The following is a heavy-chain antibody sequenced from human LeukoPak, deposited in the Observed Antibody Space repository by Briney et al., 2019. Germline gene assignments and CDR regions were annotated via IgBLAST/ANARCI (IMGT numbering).Heavy chain of an antibody. CDR2: IRSSSSTI. CDR1: GFTFSSYI. Sequence: GGSLRLSCSASGFTFSSYIMNWVRQAPGKGPEWVSYIRSSSSTIYYADSVKCRFTISRDNAKNSLYLQMNSLRAEDTAVYYCAELGITMIGGVWGKGTTVTISS. V-gene: IGHV3-48*01. J-gene: IGHJ6*04. D-gene: IGHD3-10*02. CDR3: AELGITMIGGV.